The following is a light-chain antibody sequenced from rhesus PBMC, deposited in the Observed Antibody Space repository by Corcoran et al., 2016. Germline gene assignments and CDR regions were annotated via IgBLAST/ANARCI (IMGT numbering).Light chain of an antibody. Sequence: DVVMTQSPLALPITPGQPASISCRSSQSLVHSNGNTYLSWFHQKPGQLPRLLIYKVSNRYSGVPDRFSGSGAGTDFTLKVSRVEADDVGIYYFMQYTYIPYTFGQGTKVEIK. V-gene: IGKV2-65*01. CDR3: MQYTYIPYT. J-gene: IGKJ2*01. CDR1: QSLVHSNGNTY. CDR2: KVS.